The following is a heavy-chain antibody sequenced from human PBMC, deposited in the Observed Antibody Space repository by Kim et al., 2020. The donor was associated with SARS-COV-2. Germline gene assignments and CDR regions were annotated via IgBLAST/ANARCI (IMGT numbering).Heavy chain of an antibody. CDR1: GFTFSSYG. CDR2: ISYDGSNK. CDR3: AKSARDYYYDSSGYYDDY. J-gene: IGHJ4*02. V-gene: IGHV3-30*18. D-gene: IGHD3-22*01. Sequence: GGSLRLSCAASGFTFSSYGMHWVRQAPGKGLEWVAVISYDGSNKYYADSVKGRFTISRDNSKNTLYLQMNSLRAEDTAVYYCAKSARDYYYDSSGYYDDYWGQGTLVTVSS.